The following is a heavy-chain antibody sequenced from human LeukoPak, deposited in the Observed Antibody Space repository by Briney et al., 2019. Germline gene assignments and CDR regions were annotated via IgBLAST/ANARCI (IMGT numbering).Heavy chain of an antibody. D-gene: IGHD6-19*01. CDR2: IQRDGSEK. CDR1: GFTFSNYW. Sequence: GGSLRLSCAASGFTFSNYWMNWVRQAPGEGLEWVASIQRDGSEKYYVESVKGRFTISRDNAKNSLYLQMNSLRAEDTAVYYCARQGYSSGKWGQGTLVTVSS. CDR3: ARQGYSSGK. J-gene: IGHJ4*02. V-gene: IGHV3-7*01.